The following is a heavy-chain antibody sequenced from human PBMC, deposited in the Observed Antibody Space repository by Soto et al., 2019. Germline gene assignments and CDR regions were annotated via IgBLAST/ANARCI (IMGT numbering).Heavy chain of an antibody. CDR2: ISSSSSYI. CDR3: ARDLLTPRWFGTYYYYGMDV. Sequence: GGSLRLSCAASGFTFSSYSMNWVRQAPGKGLEWVSSISSSSSYIYYADSVKGRFTISRDNAKNSLYLQMNSLRAEDTAVYYCARDLLTPRWFGTYYYYGMDVWGQGTTVTVSS. CDR1: GFTFSSYS. V-gene: IGHV3-21*01. J-gene: IGHJ6*02. D-gene: IGHD3-10*01.